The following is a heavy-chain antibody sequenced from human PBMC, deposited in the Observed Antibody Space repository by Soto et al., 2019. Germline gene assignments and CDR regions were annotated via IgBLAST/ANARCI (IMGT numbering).Heavy chain of an antibody. D-gene: IGHD1-1*01. CDR3: AKDHAPRITNWKYYGMDV. CDR1: GFTFDDYA. Sequence: GGSLRLSCAASGFTFDDYAMHWVRQAPGKGLEWVSVISWSSGSIYYADSVKGRFTISRDNSKNTLYLQMNSLRAEDTAVYYCAKDHAPRITNWKYYGMDVWGQGTTVTVSS. V-gene: IGHV3-9*01. J-gene: IGHJ6*02. CDR2: ISWSSGSI.